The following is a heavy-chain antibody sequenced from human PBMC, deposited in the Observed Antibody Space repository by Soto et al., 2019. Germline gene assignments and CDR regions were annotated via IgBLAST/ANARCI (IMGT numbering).Heavy chain of an antibody. CDR1: GFTFSRVS. D-gene: IGHD1-7*01. J-gene: IGHJ4*02. Sequence: GGSLRLSCEASGFTFSRVSMNWVRQVPGEGLEWVSTITDSGGDAKYADSVRGRFAISRDNSKKTLYLQMSSLTAEDSAIYYCARGSTDSYPRRRTFDGWGRGTLVTVSS. CDR3: ARGSTDSYPRRRTFDG. CDR2: ITDSGGDA. V-gene: IGHV3-23*01.